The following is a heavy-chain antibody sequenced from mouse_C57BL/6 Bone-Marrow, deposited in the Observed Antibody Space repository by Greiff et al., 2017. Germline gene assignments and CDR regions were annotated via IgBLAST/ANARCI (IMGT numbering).Heavy chain of an antibody. Sequence: VKVVESGGGLVKPGGSLTLSCAASGFTFSDYGMHWVRQAPEKGLEWVAYISSGSSTIYYADTVKGRFTISRDNAKNTLFLQMTSLWSTDTAMYYCSSWFAYWGQATLVTVSA. J-gene: IGHJ3*01. CDR2: ISSGSSTI. CDR3: SSWFAY. CDR1: GFTFSDYG. V-gene: IGHV5-17*01.